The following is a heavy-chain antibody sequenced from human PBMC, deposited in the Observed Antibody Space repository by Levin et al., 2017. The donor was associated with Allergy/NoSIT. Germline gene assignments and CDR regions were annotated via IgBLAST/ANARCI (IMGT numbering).Heavy chain of an antibody. Sequence: PGGSLRLSCAVSGFAFSNYAMSWVRQAPGKGLEWVSAISGSGGSTYYADSVQGRFTISRDNSKNTLYLQMNSLGGEDTAVYYCAKSPGYSANWPEEGRYFQQWGQGTLVSVSS. CDR2: ISGSGGST. CDR1: GFAFSNYA. V-gene: IGHV3-23*01. CDR3: AKSPGYSANWPEEGRYFQQ. D-gene: IGHD1-26*01. J-gene: IGHJ1*01.